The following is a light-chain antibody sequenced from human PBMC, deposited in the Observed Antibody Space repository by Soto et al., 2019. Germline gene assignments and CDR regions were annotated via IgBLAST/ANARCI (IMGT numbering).Light chain of an antibody. CDR2: DVS. CDR1: SSDVGNYNY. V-gene: IGLV2-11*01. Sequence: QSVLTQPRSVSGSPGQSVTISCTGTSSDVGNYNYVSWYQQHPGKAPKLMIFDVSKRPSGVPGRFSGSKSGNTASLTISGLQAEDEADYYCCSYAGSYTVLFGGGTKLTVL. J-gene: IGLJ2*01. CDR3: CSYAGSYTVL.